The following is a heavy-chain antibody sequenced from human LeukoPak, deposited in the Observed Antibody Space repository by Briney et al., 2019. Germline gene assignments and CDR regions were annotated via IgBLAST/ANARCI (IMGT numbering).Heavy chain of an antibody. J-gene: IGHJ4*02. Sequence: PGGSLRPSCAASGFTVSSNYMTWVRQAPGKGLEWVSVIYSGGGTYYADSVKGRFTISRDNFKNTLYLQMNSLRAEDTAVYYCAKWRRGGWSLDYWGQETLVTVSS. CDR3: AKWRRGGWSLDY. D-gene: IGHD6-19*01. V-gene: IGHV3-53*01. CDR1: GFTVSSNY. CDR2: IYSGGGT.